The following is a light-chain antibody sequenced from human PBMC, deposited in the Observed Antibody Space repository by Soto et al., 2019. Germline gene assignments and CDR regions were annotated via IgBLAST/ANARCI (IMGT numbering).Light chain of an antibody. CDR1: QTVTSNY. J-gene: IGKJ1*01. CDR3: QQYGSSPST. V-gene: IGKV3-20*01. Sequence: EIVLTQSPGTLSLSPGERATLSCRASQTVTSNYLAWYQRKPGQAPRLLIYGASSRATGIPDRFSGSGSGTDFTLTITRLEPEDFAVYVCQQYGSSPSTFGQGTKVEIK. CDR2: GAS.